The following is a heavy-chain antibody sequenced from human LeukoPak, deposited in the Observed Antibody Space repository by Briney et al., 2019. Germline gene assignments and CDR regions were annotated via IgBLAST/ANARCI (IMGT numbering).Heavy chain of an antibody. V-gene: IGHV4-39*07. CDR2: IYYSGST. CDR3: ARSKDILTGYCFDY. J-gene: IGHJ4*02. D-gene: IGHD3-9*01. CDR1: GGSISSSSYY. Sequence: SETLSLTCTVSGGSISSSSYYWGWIRQPPGKGLEWIGSIYYSGSTYYNPSLKSRVTISVDTSKKQFSLKLSSVTAADTAVYYCARSKDILTGYCFDYWGQGTLVTVSS.